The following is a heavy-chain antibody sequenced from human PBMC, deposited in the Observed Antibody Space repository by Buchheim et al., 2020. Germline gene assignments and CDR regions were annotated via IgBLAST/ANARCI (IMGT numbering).Heavy chain of an antibody. CDR2: IYSGGST. D-gene: IGHD3-3*01. Sequence: EVQLVESGGGLVQPGGSLRLSCAASGFTFSSYSMSWVRQAPGKGLEWVSVIYSGGSTYYADSVKGRFTISRDNSKNTLYLQMNSLRAEDTAVYYCASSFWSGYYYFDYWGQGTL. V-gene: IGHV3-66*02. CDR1: GFTFSSYS. J-gene: IGHJ4*02. CDR3: ASSFWSGYYYFDY.